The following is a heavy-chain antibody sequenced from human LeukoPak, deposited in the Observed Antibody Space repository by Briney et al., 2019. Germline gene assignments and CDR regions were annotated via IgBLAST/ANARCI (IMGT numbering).Heavy chain of an antibody. Sequence: SVKVSCKASGGTFSSYAISWVRQAPGQGLEWMGGIIPIFGTANYAQKFQGRVTITADESTSTAYMELSSLRSEDTAVYYCAKDLDYYDSSGYSFDYWGQGTLVTVSS. D-gene: IGHD3-22*01. J-gene: IGHJ4*02. CDR1: GGTFSSYA. CDR2: IIPIFGTA. V-gene: IGHV1-69*13. CDR3: AKDLDYYDSSGYSFDY.